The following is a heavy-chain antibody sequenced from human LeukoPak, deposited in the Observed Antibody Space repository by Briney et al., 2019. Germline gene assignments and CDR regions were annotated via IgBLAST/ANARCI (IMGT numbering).Heavy chain of an antibody. CDR3: ARGLGYCSSTSCRGASFDY. CDR1: GGTFSSYA. D-gene: IGHD2-2*01. J-gene: IGHJ4*02. CDR2: IIPIFGTA. V-gene: IGHV1-69*13. Sequence: GASVKVSCKASGGTFSSYAISWVRQAPGQGLEWMGGIIPIFGTANYAQKFQGRVTITADESTSTAYMELSSLRSEDTAVYYCARGLGYCSSTSCRGASFDYWGQGTLVTVSS.